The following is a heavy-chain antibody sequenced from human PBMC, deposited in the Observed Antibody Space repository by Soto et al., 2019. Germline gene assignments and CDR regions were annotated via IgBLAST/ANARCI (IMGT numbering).Heavy chain of an antibody. CDR3: ARERWGYCSGGSCREGAFDI. J-gene: IGHJ3*02. CDR2: IIPIFGTA. V-gene: IGHV1-69*13. Sequence: ASVKVSCKASGGTFSSYAISWVRQAPGQGLEWMGGIIPIFGTANYAQKFQGRVTITADESTSTAYLELSSLRSGDTAVYYCARERWGYCSGGSCREGAFDIWGQGTMVTVSS. CDR1: GGTFSSYA. D-gene: IGHD2-15*01.